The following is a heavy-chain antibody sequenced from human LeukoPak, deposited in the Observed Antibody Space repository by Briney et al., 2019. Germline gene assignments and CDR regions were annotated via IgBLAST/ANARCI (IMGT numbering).Heavy chain of an antibody. CDR3: ARVEVTTSSDVFDI. D-gene: IGHD4-17*01. Sequence: GGSLRLSCAASGLTGSHNYVSWVRQAPGKGLEWISIIFSGGRIDYADSVKGRFTISRDNSKNTLYLQMNSLRAEDTALYYCARVEVTTSSDVFDIWGQGTMVTVSS. CDR1: GLTGSHNY. V-gene: IGHV3-53*01. J-gene: IGHJ3*02. CDR2: IFSGGRI.